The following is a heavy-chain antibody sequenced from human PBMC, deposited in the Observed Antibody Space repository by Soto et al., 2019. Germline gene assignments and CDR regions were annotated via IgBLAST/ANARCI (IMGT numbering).Heavy chain of an antibody. CDR2: INPTGGST. D-gene: IGHD2-2*01. CDR3: ARGYQLLSDYYYYMDV. J-gene: IGHJ6*03. CDR1: GYSFTSYY. Sequence: ASVKGSCKAFGYSFTSYYMHWGRQEPRQGLEWMGVINPTGGSTSYAQKFQGRVTMTRDTSTSTAYMELSSLRSEDTAVYYCARGYQLLSDYYYYMDVWGKGTTVTVSS. V-gene: IGHV1-46*01.